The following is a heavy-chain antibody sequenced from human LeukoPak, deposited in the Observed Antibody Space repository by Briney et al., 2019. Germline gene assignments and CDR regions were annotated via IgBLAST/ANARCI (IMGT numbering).Heavy chain of an antibody. CDR2: ISGSGGST. CDR1: GFTFSSYA. Sequence: GGSLRLSCAASGFTFSSYAMSWVRQAPGKGLEWVSAISGSGGSTYYADSVKGRFTISRDNSKNTLYLQMNSLRAEDAAVYYCARPGRSWYYDYWGQGTLVTVSS. D-gene: IGHD6-13*01. J-gene: IGHJ4*02. CDR3: ARPGRSWYYDY. V-gene: IGHV3-23*01.